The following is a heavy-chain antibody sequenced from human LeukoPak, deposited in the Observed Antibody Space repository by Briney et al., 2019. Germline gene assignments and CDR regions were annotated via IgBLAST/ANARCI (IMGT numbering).Heavy chain of an antibody. CDR2: IISKTNGGTT. J-gene: IGHJ4*02. CDR1: GFTFNNAW. D-gene: IGHD1-26*01. V-gene: IGHV3-15*01. CDR3: ARDDVVGATKADY. Sequence: GGSLRLSCAASGFTFNNAWMSWVRQAPGKGLEWVGRIISKTNGGTTEYAGPVKGRVTISRDDSKNTLYLEMNSLRAEDTAVYYCARDDVVGATKADYWGQGTLVTVSS.